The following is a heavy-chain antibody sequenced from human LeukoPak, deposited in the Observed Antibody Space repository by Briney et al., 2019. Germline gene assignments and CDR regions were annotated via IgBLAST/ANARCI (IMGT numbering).Heavy chain of an antibody. V-gene: IGHV3-23*01. J-gene: IGHJ4*02. CDR1: GFTFSNYA. Sequence: GGSLRLSRAASGFTFSNYAMSWVRQAPGKGLEWVSAISGSGDSTYYADSVKGRFTISRDNSKNTLYLQLNSLRAEDTAVYYCAKDHEPYYYDSSGYFDYWGQETLVTVSS. CDR3: AKDHEPYYYDSSGYFDY. D-gene: IGHD3-22*01. CDR2: ISGSGDST.